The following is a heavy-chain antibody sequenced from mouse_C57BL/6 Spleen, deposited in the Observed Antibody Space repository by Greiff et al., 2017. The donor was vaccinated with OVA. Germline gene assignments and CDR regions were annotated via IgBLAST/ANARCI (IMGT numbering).Heavy chain of an antibody. Sequence: VQLQQSGAELVRPGASVKLSCTASGFNIKDYYMHWVKQRPEQGLEWIGRIDPEDGDTEYAPRFQGKATMTADTSSNTAYLQHSSLTSEDTDVYYCTIEDFSWFAYWGQGVLVTVS. CDR1: GFNIKDYY. V-gene: IGHV14-1*01. CDR2: IDPEDGDT. J-gene: IGHJ3*01. CDR3: TIEDFSWFAY.